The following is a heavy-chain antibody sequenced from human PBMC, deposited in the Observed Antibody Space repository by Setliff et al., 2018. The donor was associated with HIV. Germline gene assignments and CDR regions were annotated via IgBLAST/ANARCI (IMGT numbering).Heavy chain of an antibody. D-gene: IGHD3-10*01. CDR2: ISWDGGST. J-gene: IGHJ4*02. CDR1: GFTFSTYT. Sequence: GGSLRLSCAASGFTFSTYTMHWVRQAPGKGLEWVSLISWDGGSTYYADSVKGRFTISRDNSKKEDGSKKYYADSVKGRFTISRDNAKNSLYLQMNSLRAEDTALYYCAEGWGLWFGESPFDYWGQGTLVTVSS. CDR3: RDNAKNSLYLQMNSLRAEDTALYYCAEGWGLWFGESPFDY. V-gene: IGHV3-43*01.